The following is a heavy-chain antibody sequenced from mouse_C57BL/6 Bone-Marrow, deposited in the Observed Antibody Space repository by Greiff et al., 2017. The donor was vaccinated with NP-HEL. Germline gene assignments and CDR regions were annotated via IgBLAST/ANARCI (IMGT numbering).Heavy chain of an antibody. CDR1: GFNIKDDY. CDR3: TVFIWGDYWYGDV. V-gene: IGHV14-4*01. Sequence: VQLQQPGAELVRPGASVKLSCTASGFNIKDDYMHWVKQRPEQGLEWIGWIDPENGDTEYASKFQGKATITADTSSNTAYLQLSSLTTEDTAVYYFTVFIWGDYWYGDVWGTGTTVTVSS. CDR2: IDPENGDT. J-gene: IGHJ1*03. D-gene: IGHD1-1*01.